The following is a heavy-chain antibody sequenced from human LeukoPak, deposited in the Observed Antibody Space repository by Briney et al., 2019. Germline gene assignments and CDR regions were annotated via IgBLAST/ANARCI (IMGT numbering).Heavy chain of an antibody. Sequence: TSETLSLTCTVSGGSISSYYWSWIRQPPGKGLEWIGYIYYSGSTNYNPSLKSRVTISVDTSKNQFSLKLSSVTAADTAVYYCARAGYSSGWYYFGYWGQGTLVTVSS. CDR1: GGSISSYY. D-gene: IGHD6-19*01. CDR3: ARAGYSSGWYYFGY. J-gene: IGHJ4*02. V-gene: IGHV4-59*01. CDR2: IYYSGST.